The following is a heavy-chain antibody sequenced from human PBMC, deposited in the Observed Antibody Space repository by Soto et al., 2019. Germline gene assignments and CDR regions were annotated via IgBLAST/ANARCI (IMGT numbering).Heavy chain of an antibody. CDR3: ARNTHYYYYGMDV. V-gene: IGHV3-21*01. CDR1: GFTFSSYS. J-gene: IGHJ6*02. Sequence: EVQLVESGGGLVKPGGSLRLSCAASGFTFSSYSMNWVRQAPGKGLEWVSSISSSSSYIYYADSVKGRFTISRDNAKNSMYLQMNSLRAEDTAVYYCARNTHYYYYGMDVWGQGTTVTVSS. CDR2: ISSSSSYI.